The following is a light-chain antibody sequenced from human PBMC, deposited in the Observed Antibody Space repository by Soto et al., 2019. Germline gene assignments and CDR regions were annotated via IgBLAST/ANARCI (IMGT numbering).Light chain of an antibody. V-gene: IGKV1-13*02. Sequence: AIQLTQSPSSLSASVGDRVTITCRASQGIGSDLAWYQQRPGEAPRFLIYDASTLGSGVPLRFSGSGFGTYFTLTISTLQLEDFATYYCQQFNSYPLTFGGGTKVEIK. J-gene: IGKJ4*01. CDR1: QGIGSD. CDR2: DAS. CDR3: QQFNSYPLT.